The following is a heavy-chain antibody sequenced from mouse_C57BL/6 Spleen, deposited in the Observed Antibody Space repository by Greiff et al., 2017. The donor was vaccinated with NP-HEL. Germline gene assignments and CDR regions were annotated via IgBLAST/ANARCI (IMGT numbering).Heavy chain of an antibody. V-gene: IGHV10-1*01. D-gene: IGHD3-2*02. CDR1: GFSFNTYA. CDR2: IRSKSNNYAT. J-gene: IGHJ3*01. Sequence: EVKLMESGGGLVQPKGSLKLSCAASGFSFNTYAMNWVRQAPGKGLEWVARIRSKSNNYATYYADSVKDRFTISRDDSESMLYLQMNNLKTEDTSMYYCVHLDSSGYVAYWGQGTLVTVSA. CDR3: VHLDSSGYVAY.